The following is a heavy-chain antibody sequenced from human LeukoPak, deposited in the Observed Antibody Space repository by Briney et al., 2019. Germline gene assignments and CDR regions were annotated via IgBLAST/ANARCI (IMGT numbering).Heavy chain of an antibody. V-gene: IGHV3-15*01. Sequence: PGGSLRLSCAASGFTFSNAWMSWVRQAPGKGLEWVGRIKSKTDGGTTDYAAPVKGRFTISRDDSKNTLYLQMNSLKTEDTAVYYCTTAGSSWYEGYFDYWGQGTLVTVSS. CDR2: IKSKTDGGTT. J-gene: IGHJ4*02. CDR1: GFTFSNAW. CDR3: TTAGSSWYEGYFDY. D-gene: IGHD6-13*01.